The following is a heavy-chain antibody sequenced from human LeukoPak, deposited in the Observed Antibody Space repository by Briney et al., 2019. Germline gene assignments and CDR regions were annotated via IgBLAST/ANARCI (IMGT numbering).Heavy chain of an antibody. Sequence: SETLSLTCAVYGGSFSGYYWSWIRKPPGKGLEWIGEINHSGSTNYNPSLKSRVTISVDTSKNQFSLKLSSVTAADTAVYYCARVPYYYMDVWGKGTTVTVSS. CDR2: INHSGST. CDR3: ARVPYYYMDV. CDR1: GGSFSGYY. V-gene: IGHV4-34*01. J-gene: IGHJ6*03.